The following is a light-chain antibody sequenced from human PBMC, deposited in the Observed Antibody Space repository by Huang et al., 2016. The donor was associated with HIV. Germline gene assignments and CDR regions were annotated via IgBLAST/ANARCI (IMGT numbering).Light chain of an antibody. V-gene: IGKV1-33*01. CDR2: DAS. J-gene: IGKJ3*01. CDR3: QQYDNLPRFT. Sequence: DIQMTQSPSSLSASVGDRVTITCQASQDISNYLNWYQQKPGKAPQLLIYDASNLETGVSSRLSGSGSGTDFTFTISSLQPEDIATYYCQQYDNLPRFTFGPGTKVDIK. CDR1: QDISNY.